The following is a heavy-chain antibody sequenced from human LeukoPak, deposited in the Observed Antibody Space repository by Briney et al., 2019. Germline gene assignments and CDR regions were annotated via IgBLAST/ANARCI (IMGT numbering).Heavy chain of an antibody. J-gene: IGHJ2*01. CDR3: ARDPLTRTHYSYFDL. V-gene: IGHV4-34*01. CDR1: GGSFSGYY. CDR2: INHSGST. Sequence: SETLSLTCAVYGGSFSGYYWSWIRQPPGKGLEWIGEINHSGSTNYNPSLKSRVTISVDTSKNQFSLKLSSVTAADTAVYYCARDPLTRTHYSYFDLWGRGTLVTVSS.